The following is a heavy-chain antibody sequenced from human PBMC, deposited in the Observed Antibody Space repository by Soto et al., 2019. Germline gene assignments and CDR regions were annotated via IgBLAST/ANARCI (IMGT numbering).Heavy chain of an antibody. CDR3: AVTITLSDTFGY. Sequence: ASVKVSCKASGYTFTDYYMHWVRQAPGQGLEWMGWINPNTVGTNYEQKFQGRVTMTRDTSISTAYMELSRLRFDDTAVYYCAVTITLSDTFGYWDQRSLGTVSS. J-gene: IGHJ4*02. CDR2: INPNTVGT. D-gene: IGHD4-4*01. CDR1: GYTFTDYY. V-gene: IGHV1-2*02.